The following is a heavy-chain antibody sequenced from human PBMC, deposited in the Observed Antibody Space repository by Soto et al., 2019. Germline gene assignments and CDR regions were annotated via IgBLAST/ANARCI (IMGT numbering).Heavy chain of an antibody. D-gene: IGHD5-12*01. J-gene: IGHJ3*02. CDR3: ARSGRGGYSDAFDI. V-gene: IGHV3-48*03. CDR1: GFTFSSYE. CDR2: ISSSGSTI. Sequence: QAGGSLRLSCAASGFTFSSYEMNWVRQAPGKGLEWVSYISSSGSTIYYADSVKGRFTISRDNAKNSLYLQMNSLRAEDTAVYYCARSGRGGYSDAFDIWGQGTMVTVSS.